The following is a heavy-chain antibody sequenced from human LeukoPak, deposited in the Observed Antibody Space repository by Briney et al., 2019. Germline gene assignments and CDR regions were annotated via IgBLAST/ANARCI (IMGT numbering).Heavy chain of an antibody. CDR3: ARKRPNYFDY. J-gene: IGHJ4*02. CDR2: INLDGSQK. CDR1: GFTFSNYW. V-gene: IGHV3-7*01. Sequence: GGFLRLSCAASGFTFSNYWMAWVRQAPGKGPEWVANINLDGSQKYYVDSVKGRSTIPRDNAENSLYLQMNSLRAEDTALYYCARKRPNYFDYWGQGTLVTVSS.